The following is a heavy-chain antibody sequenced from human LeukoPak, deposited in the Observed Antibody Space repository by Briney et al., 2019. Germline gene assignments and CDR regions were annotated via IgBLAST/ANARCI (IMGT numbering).Heavy chain of an antibody. D-gene: IGHD3-10*01. CDR3: ASRGGFSYFDY. Sequence: GGSLRLSCAASGFTVSSNYMSWVRQAPGKGLEWVSAIYSGGSTYYADSVKGRFTISRHNSKNTVYLQMNSLRAEDTAVYYCASRGGFSYFDYWGQGSLVTVSS. J-gene: IGHJ4*02. CDR1: GFTVSSNY. V-gene: IGHV3-53*04. CDR2: IYSGGST.